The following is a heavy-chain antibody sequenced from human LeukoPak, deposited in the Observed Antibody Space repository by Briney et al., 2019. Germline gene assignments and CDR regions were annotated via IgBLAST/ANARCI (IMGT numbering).Heavy chain of an antibody. V-gene: IGHV3-30*03. Sequence: GKSLRLSCAASGLIFSNYGMHWVRQAPSKGLEWVAVISHDGRNKFYADSVKGRFTNSRDNSKNTLYLQMNSLRAEDTAVYYCATLAPVGFDYWGQGTLVTVSS. J-gene: IGHJ4*02. CDR2: ISHDGRNK. CDR3: ATLAPVGFDY. CDR1: GLIFSNYG. D-gene: IGHD1-26*01.